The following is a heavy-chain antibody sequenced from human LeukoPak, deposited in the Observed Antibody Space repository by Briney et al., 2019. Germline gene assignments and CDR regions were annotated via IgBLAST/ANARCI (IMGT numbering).Heavy chain of an antibody. CDR1: GYTFTGYY. V-gene: IGHV1-8*02. D-gene: IGHD4-11*01. CDR3: ARGGRGPIGYSTDLGY. Sequence: GASVKVSCKASGYTFTGYYMHWVRQAPGQGLEWMGWMNPNSGNTGYAQKFQGRVTMTRNTSISTAYMELSSLRSEDTAVYYCARGGRGPIGYSTDLGYWGQGTLVTVSS. J-gene: IGHJ4*02. CDR2: MNPNSGNT.